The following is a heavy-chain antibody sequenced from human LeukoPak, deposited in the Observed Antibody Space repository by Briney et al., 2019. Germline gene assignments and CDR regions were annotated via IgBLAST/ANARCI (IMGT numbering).Heavy chain of an antibody. CDR3: ARDESSDPSQGP. J-gene: IGHJ5*02. Sequence: GASVKVSCKASGYTFTGYYVHWVRQAPGQGLEWMGWINPNSGGTNYAQKFQGRVTMTRDTSISTAYMELSRLRSDDTAVYYCARDESSDPSQGPWGQGTLVTVSS. CDR2: INPNSGGT. V-gene: IGHV1-2*02. D-gene: IGHD1-26*01. CDR1: GYTFTGYY.